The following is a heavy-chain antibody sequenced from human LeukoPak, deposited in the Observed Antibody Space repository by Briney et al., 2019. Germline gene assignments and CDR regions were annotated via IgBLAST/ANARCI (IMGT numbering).Heavy chain of an antibody. CDR2: IYYSGST. J-gene: IGHJ4*02. Sequence: PSETLSLTCTVSGGSISSSSYYWGWIRQPPGKGLEWIGSIYYSGSTYYNPSLKSRVTISVDTSKNQFSLKLSSVTAADTAVYYCASGPDRIAAAGTFDYWGQGTLVTVSS. CDR3: ASGPDRIAAAGTFDY. D-gene: IGHD6-13*01. V-gene: IGHV4-39*01. CDR1: GGSISSSSYY.